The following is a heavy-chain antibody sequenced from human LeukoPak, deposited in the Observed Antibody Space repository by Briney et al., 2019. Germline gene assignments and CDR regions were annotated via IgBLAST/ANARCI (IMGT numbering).Heavy chain of an antibody. CDR2: IYSGGNT. V-gene: IGHV3-53*01. J-gene: IGHJ4*02. CDR1: GFTFSSYE. D-gene: IGHD3-22*01. Sequence: GGSLRLSCAASGFTFSSYEMNWVRQAPGKGLEWVSFIYSGGNTHNSDSVKGRFTISRDNSKNTLYLQMNSLRAEDTAVYYCARRAGDYSHPYDYWGQGTLVTVSS. CDR3: ARRAGDYSHPYDY.